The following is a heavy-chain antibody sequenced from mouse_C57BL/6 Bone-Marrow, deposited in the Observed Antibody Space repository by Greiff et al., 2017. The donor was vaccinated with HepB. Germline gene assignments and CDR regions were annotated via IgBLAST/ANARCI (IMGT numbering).Heavy chain of an antibody. CDR3: ARGGDYSPRAMDY. J-gene: IGHJ4*01. Sequence: QVQLQQPGAELVKPGASVKMSCKASGYTFTSYWITWVKQRPGQGLEWIGDIYPGSGSTNYNEKFKSKATLTVDTSSSTAYMQLSSLTSEDSAVYYCARGGDYSPRAMDYWGQGTSVTVSS. CDR2: IYPGSGST. D-gene: IGHD1-1*01. CDR1: GYTFTSYW. V-gene: IGHV1-55*01.